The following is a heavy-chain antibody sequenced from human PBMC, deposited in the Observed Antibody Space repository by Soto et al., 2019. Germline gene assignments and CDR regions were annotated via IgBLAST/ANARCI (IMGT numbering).Heavy chain of an antibody. CDR2: IHYSGST. CDR1: GASITSYY. Sequence: QGQLQESGPGLVRPSETRSLTCTVSGASITSYYWSWIRQSSGKGLEWIGYIHYSGSTNYNPSLESRVTMSIDTSESQFSLRLRSVTAADTAVYYCARLDYYYYLDVWGKGTAVTVSS. V-gene: IGHV4-59*12. J-gene: IGHJ6*03. CDR3: ARLDYYYYLDV.